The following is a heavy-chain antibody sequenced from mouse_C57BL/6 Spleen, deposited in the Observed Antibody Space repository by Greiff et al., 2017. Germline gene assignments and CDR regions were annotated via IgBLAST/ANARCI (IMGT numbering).Heavy chain of an antibody. Sequence: QVQLQQSGAELMKPGASVKLSCKATGYKFTGYWIEWVKQRPGHGLEWIGEIFPGSGSTNYTEKFQGKATFTADTSSNTAYMQLSSLTTEDSAIYYCTTMVTTRGDYWGQGTTLTVSS. D-gene: IGHD2-2*01. J-gene: IGHJ2*01. V-gene: IGHV1-9*01. CDR2: IFPGSGST. CDR1: GYKFTGYW. CDR3: TTMVTTRGDY.